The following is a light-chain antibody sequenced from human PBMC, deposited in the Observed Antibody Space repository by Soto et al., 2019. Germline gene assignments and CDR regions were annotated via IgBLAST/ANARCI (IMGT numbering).Light chain of an antibody. Sequence: EIVMTQSPATLSVSPGERATLSCRASQSVSSNLAWYQQKPGQAPRLLIYGASTSATGIPARFSGSGSGTEFTLTISGLQSEDFAVYYCQQYNNWPRTFGQGIKVEIK. CDR3: QQYNNWPRT. CDR2: GAS. V-gene: IGKV3-15*01. J-gene: IGKJ1*01. CDR1: QSVSSN.